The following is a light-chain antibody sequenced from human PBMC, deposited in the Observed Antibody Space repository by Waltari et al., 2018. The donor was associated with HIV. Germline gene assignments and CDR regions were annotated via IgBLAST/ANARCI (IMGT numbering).Light chain of an antibody. CDR3: LQRNSWPLT. Sequence: EIVLTKSPANLSLSPGEIATLSCRASQRVSRSLAWYQLKPGQAPRLLIYGASNRATGIPARFSGGGSGTDFTLTISSLEPEDFAVYYCLQRNSWPLTFGGGTRVEVK. CDR1: QRVSRS. CDR2: GAS. J-gene: IGKJ4*01. V-gene: IGKV3-11*01.